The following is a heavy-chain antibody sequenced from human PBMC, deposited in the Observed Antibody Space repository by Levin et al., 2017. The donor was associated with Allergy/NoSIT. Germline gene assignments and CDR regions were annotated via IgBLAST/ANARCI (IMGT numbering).Heavy chain of an antibody. CDR3: ARWEGGSRLYS. CDR2: ISSMSEYI. D-gene: IGHD3-16*01. Sequence: SCAASGFTFSKSAMNWVRQAPGKGLEWVSSISSMSEYIYYADSVKGRFTISRDNAKNSLFLQMNSLRAEDTAVYYCARWEGGSRLYSWGQGTLVTVSS. CDR1: GFTFSKSA. V-gene: IGHV3-21*01. J-gene: IGHJ4*02.